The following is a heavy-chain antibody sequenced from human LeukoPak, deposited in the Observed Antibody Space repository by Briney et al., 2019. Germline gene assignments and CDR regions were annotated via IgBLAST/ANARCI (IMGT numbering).Heavy chain of an antibody. CDR1: GYTFTSYG. CDR2: ISAYNGNT. J-gene: IGHJ4*02. V-gene: IGHV1-18*01. D-gene: IGHD2-2*01. CDR3: ARDLTVVPAAYFDY. Sequence: ASVKVSCKASGYTFTSYGISWVRQAPGQGLEWMGWISAYNGNTNYAQKLQGRVTMTTDTSTSTAYMELRSLRSDDTAVHYCARDLTVVPAAYFDYWGQGTLVTVSS.